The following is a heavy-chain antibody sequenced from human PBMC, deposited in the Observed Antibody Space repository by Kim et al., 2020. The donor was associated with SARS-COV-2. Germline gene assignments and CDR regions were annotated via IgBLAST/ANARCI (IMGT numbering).Heavy chain of an antibody. CDR2: IYYSGST. V-gene: IGHV4-39*01. D-gene: IGHD3-22*01. Sequence: SETLSLTCTVSGGSISSSSYYWGWIRQPPGKGLEWIGSIYYSGSTYYNPSLKSRVTISVDTSKNQFSLKLSSVTAADTAVYYCARHAKSHPYYYDSSGYSNWFDPWGQGTLVTVSS. J-gene: IGHJ5*02. CDR1: GGSISSSSYY. CDR3: ARHAKSHPYYYDSSGYSNWFDP.